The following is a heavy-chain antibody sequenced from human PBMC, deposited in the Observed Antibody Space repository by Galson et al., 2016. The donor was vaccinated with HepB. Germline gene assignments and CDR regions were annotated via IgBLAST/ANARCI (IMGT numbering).Heavy chain of an antibody. CDR3: AKRIGAGGQFDP. CDR2: LSITVSST. J-gene: IGHJ5*02. Sequence: SLRLSCAASGFTFSSYAMSWVRQAPAKGMEWVSALSITVSSTYYADSVKGRFTISRDNSKNTLYLQMNTLGSEDAAIYYCAKRIGAGGQFDPWGQGTLVTVSS. V-gene: IGHV3-23*01. CDR1: GFTFSSYA. D-gene: IGHD6-13*01.